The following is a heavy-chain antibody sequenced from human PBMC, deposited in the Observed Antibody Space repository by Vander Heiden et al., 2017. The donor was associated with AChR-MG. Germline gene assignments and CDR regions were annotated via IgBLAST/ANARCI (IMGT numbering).Heavy chain of an antibody. V-gene: IGHV1-58*01. D-gene: IGHD2-2*02. CDR1: GFTFTSSA. Sequence: QMQLVQSGPEVKKPGTSVKVSCKASGFTFTSSAVQWVRQARGQRLEWIGWIVVGSGNTNYAQKFQERVTITMDMSTSTAYMELSSLRSEDTAVYYCAADIRGYCSSTSCYTFGYYYYGMDVWGQGTTVTVSS. CDR3: AADIRGYCSSTSCYTFGYYYYGMDV. CDR2: IVVGSGNT. J-gene: IGHJ6*02.